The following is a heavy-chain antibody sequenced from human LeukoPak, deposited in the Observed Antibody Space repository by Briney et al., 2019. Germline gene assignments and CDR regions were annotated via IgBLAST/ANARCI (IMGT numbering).Heavy chain of an antibody. V-gene: IGHV3-48*04. Sequence: PGGPLRLSCAASGFTFRSYGINWVRQAPGKGLEWVSYISSSSNTVYYADSVKGRFTISRDNAKNSLYLQMNSLRAEDTAVYYCARGVSSSSEDYFDYWGQGTLVTVSA. CDR3: ARGVSSSSEDYFDY. J-gene: IGHJ4*02. CDR1: GFTFRSYG. D-gene: IGHD6-6*01. CDR2: ISSSSNTV.